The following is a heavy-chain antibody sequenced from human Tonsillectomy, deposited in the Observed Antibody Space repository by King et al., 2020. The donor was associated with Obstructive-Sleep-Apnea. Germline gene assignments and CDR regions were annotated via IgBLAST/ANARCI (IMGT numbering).Heavy chain of an antibody. V-gene: IGHV4-34*01. D-gene: IGHD6-13*01. CDR1: GGSFSDYY. J-gene: IGHJ5*02. Sequence: VQLQQWGAGLLKPSETLSLTCAVFGGSFSDYYWSWIRQPPGKGLEWIGEINHSVSTNYNPSLKSRVTISVDTSKNQFSRKLNSVTAADTALYYCARGTGAAAVNWFDPCGQGTLVTVSS. CDR3: ARGTGAAAVNWFDP. CDR2: INHSVST.